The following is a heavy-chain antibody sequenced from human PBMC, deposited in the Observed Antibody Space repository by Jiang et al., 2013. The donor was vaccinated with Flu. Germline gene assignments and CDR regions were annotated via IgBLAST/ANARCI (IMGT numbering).Heavy chain of an antibody. CDR1: GFNFGDYA. CDR3: GLKAPYNSGV. D-gene: IGHD1-1*01. CDR2: IRSKAYGGAA. Sequence: EVQLLESGGGLVQPGRSLRLSCTASGFNFGDYAMSWFRQAPGKGLEWVGFIRSKAYGGAAEHAASVKGRFTISRDDSKSIAYLQMNGLKTGDTAVYYCGLKAPYNSGVWGQGTTVTVSS. V-gene: IGHV3-49*03. J-gene: IGHJ6*02.